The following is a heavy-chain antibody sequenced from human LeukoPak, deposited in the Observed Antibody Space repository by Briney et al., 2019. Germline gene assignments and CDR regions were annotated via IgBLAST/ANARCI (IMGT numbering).Heavy chain of an antibody. D-gene: IGHD1-26*01. CDR2: INHSGST. Sequence: SETLSLTCAVYGGSFSGYYWSWIRQPPGKGLEWIGEINHSGSTNYNPSLKSRVTISVDTSKNQFSLKLSSVTAADTAVYYCARGSHLVGAHYYYYYYMDVWGKGTTVTVSS. V-gene: IGHV4-34*01. CDR1: GGSFSGYY. CDR3: ARGSHLVGAHYYYYYYMDV. J-gene: IGHJ6*03.